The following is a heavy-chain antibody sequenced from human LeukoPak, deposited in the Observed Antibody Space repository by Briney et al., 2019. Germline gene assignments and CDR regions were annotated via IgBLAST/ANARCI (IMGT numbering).Heavy chain of an antibody. J-gene: IGHJ4*02. V-gene: IGHV3-30*03. CDR2: ISYDGSNK. CDR3: ARGQYQLPNVYYFDY. Sequence: GGSLRLSCAASGFTFSSYGMHWVRQAPGKGLEWVAVISYDGSNKYYADSVKGRFTISRDNAKNSLYLQMNSLRAEDTAVYYCARGQYQLPNVYYFDYWGQGTLVTVSS. D-gene: IGHD2-2*01. CDR1: GFTFSSYG.